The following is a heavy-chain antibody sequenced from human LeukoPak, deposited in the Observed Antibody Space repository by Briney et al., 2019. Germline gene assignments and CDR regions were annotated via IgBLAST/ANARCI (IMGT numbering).Heavy chain of an antibody. CDR2: INAGNGNT. D-gene: IGHD3-10*01. Sequence: ASVKVSCKASGYTFTSYAMHWVRQAPGQRLEWMGWINAGNGNTKYSQKFQGRVTITRDTSASTAHMELSSLRSEDTAVYYCARAVGSGSYSPVYWGQGTLVTVSS. CDR3: ARAVGSGSYSPVY. CDR1: GYTFTSYA. V-gene: IGHV1-3*01. J-gene: IGHJ4*02.